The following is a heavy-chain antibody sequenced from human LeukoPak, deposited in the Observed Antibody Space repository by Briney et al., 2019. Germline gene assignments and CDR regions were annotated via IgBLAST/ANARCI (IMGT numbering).Heavy chain of an antibody. D-gene: IGHD2-2*01. CDR3: ARDQDLEPAAVDY. CDR1: GGTFSSYA. CDR2: IIPIFGTA. V-gene: IGHV1-69*13. Sequence: SVKVSCKASGGTFSSYAISWVRQAPGQGLGWMGGIIPIFGTANYAQKFQGRVTITADESTSTAYMELSSLRSEDTAVYYCARDQDLEPAAVDYWGQGTLVTVSS. J-gene: IGHJ4*02.